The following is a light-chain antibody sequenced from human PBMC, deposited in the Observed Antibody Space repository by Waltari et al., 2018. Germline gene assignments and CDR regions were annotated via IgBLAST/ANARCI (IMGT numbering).Light chain of an antibody. CDR1: QGISNS. J-gene: IGKJ2*01. V-gene: IGKV1-39*01. CDR3: QQSYSHPYT. CDR2: GAS. Sequence: DIQMTQSPSSLSASVGAIVTFTSRASQGISNSLVWFQQKPGKPPRLLIYGASHLQTGVPSRFSGSGSGTDFSVTISSLQPEDFATYYCQQSYSHPYTFGQGTKVEIK.